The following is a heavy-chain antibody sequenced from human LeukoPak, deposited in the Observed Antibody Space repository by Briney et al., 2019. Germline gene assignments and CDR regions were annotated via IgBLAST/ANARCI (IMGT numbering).Heavy chain of an antibody. CDR1: GASISSNNYY. J-gene: IGHJ4*02. Sequence: SETLSLTCTVSGASISSNNYYWGWVRQPPGKGLEWIGNIYSSGNTYYNASLKSRVTIYIDTSKNQFSLNLSSVTAADTAVYYCAKSGGSGLIDYWGQGTLVTVS. D-gene: IGHD1-26*01. V-gene: IGHV4-39*01. CDR3: AKSGGSGLIDY. CDR2: IYSSGNT.